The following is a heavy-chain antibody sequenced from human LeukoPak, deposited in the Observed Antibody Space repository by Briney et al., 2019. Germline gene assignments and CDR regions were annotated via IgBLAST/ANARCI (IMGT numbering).Heavy chain of an antibody. V-gene: IGHV3-7*01. J-gene: IGHJ3*02. CDR2: IKQDGSGK. CDR1: GFTFSDVY. CDR3: ARDPQDAFDI. Sequence: GGSLRLSCAASGFTFSDVYMTWIRQAPGKGLEWVANIKQDGSGKYYVDFVKGRFTISRDNAKNSLYLQMNSLRAEDTAVYYCARDPQDAFDIWGQGTMVTVSS.